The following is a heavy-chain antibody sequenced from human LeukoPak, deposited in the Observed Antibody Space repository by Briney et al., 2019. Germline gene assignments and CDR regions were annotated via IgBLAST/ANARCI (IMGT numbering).Heavy chain of an antibody. D-gene: IGHD1-26*01. V-gene: IGHV4-59*08. CDR3: ARQIIRGQYLIHFDY. J-gene: IGHJ4*02. CDR1: DDSLSNYY. Sequence: SETLSLTCTVSDDSLSNYYWSWIRQPPGKGLEWIGYIYYSGNTYYNTSLKSRVTISVDTSKSQFSLRLNSVTAADTAVYYCARQIIRGQYLIHFDYWSQGTLVTVSS. CDR2: IYYSGNT.